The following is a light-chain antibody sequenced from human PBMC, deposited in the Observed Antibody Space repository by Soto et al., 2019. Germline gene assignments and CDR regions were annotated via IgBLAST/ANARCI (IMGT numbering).Light chain of an antibody. V-gene: IGKV3-20*01. Sequence: ESVLTQSPGTLSSSPGERATLSCRASQSVSSSYLAWYQQKPGQAPRLLIYGASSRATGIPERFSGSGYGTDFTLTISRLEPEDFAVYYCQQDGSSPWTFGQGTKVDNK. CDR2: GAS. CDR3: QQDGSSPWT. J-gene: IGKJ1*01. CDR1: QSVSSSY.